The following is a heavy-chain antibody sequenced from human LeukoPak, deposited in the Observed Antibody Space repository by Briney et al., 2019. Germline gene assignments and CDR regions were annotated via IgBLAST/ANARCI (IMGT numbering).Heavy chain of an antibody. CDR2: IKSISDCGTT. V-gene: IGHV3-15*01. Sequence: PGGSLRLSCAASGFNFRSAWMSWVRQAPGKGLEWVGRIKSISDCGTTNYDTPVEGRFTISRDDSKNTLYLQMNSLKTEDTAVYYCTTDYGSGISWVDYWGQGILVTVSS. J-gene: IGHJ4*02. CDR3: TTDYGSGISWVDY. D-gene: IGHD3-10*01. CDR1: GFNFRSAW.